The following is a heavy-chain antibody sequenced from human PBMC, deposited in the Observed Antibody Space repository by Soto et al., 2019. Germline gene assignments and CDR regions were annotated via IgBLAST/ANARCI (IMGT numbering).Heavy chain of an antibody. CDR2: TYYRSKWYN. CDR3: ARDLLSITGTSDAFDI. D-gene: IGHD1-7*01. CDR1: GDSVSSNSAA. J-gene: IGHJ3*02. Sequence: SQTLSLTRAISGDSVSSNSAAWNWIRQSPSRGLEWLGRTYYRSKWYNDYAVSVKSRITINPDTSKNQFSLQLNSVTPEDTAVYYCARDLLSITGTSDAFDIWGQGTMVTVSS. V-gene: IGHV6-1*01.